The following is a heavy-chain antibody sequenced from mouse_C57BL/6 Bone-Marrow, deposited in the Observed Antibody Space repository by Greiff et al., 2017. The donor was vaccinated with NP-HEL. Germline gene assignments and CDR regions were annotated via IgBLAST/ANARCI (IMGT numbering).Heavy chain of an antibody. J-gene: IGHJ3*01. D-gene: IGHD1-1*01. CDR3: TGDYGSLPWFAY. CDR2: ISLKSDNYAT. CDR1: GFTFSNYW. V-gene: IGHV6-3*01. Sequence: EVKVEESGGGLVQPGGSMKLSCVASGFTFSNYWMNWVRQSPEKGLEWVAQISLKSDNYATHYAESVKGRFTISRDDSKSSVYLQMNNLRAEDTGIYYCTGDYGSLPWFAYWGQGTLVTVSA.